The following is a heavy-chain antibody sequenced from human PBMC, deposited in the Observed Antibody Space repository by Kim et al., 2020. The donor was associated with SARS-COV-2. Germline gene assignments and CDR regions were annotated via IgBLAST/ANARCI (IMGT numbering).Heavy chain of an antibody. D-gene: IGHD3-10*01. Sequence: ASVKVSCKASGYTFTSYGISWVRQAPGQGLEWMGWISAYNGNTNYAQKLQGRVTMTTDTSTSTAYMELRSLRSDDTAVYYCARVEGGILWFGELSSEYGMDVWGQGTTVTVSS. CDR3: ARVEGGILWFGELSSEYGMDV. CDR2: ISAYNGNT. J-gene: IGHJ6*02. V-gene: IGHV1-18*01. CDR1: GYTFTSYG.